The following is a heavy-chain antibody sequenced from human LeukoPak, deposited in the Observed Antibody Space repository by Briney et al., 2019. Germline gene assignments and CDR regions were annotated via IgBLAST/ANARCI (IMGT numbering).Heavy chain of an antibody. CDR2: ISSSSYI. Sequence: PGGSLRLSCAASGFTFSSYSMNWVRQAPGKGLEWVSSISSSSYIYYADSVKGRFTISRDNAKNSLYLQMNSLRAEDTAVYYCARDLGSSWFDAFDIWGQGTMVTVSS. D-gene: IGHD6-13*01. J-gene: IGHJ3*02. CDR1: GFTFSSYS. V-gene: IGHV3-21*01. CDR3: ARDLGSSWFDAFDI.